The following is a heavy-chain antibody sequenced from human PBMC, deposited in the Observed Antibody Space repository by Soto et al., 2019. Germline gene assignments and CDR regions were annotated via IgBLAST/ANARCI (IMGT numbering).Heavy chain of an antibody. Sequence: QVQLVESGGGVVQPGTSLRVSCVASGFIFSAYGMHWVRQAPGKGLEWVAMIYYDGNNKYYADSAKGRFTISRENSKNTLYLQMNSLRAEDTAVYYCARVGGTVTSDYWGQGTLVTVSS. CDR3: ARVGGTVTSDY. CDR1: GFIFSAYG. D-gene: IGHD4-17*01. V-gene: IGHV3-33*01. CDR2: IYYDGNNK. J-gene: IGHJ4*02.